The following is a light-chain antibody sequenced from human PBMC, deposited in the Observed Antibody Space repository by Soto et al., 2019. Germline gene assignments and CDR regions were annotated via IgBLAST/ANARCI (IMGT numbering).Light chain of an antibody. V-gene: IGLV2-14*01. J-gene: IGLJ2*01. CDR3: SSYTSSGSLVL. Sequence: QSVLTQPASVSGSPGQSITISCTGTINDVGGYSFVSWYQQHPGKAPQLIIYDVTKRPSGISNRFSGSKSGNTASLTISGLQAEDEADYYCSSYTSSGSLVLFGGGTQLTVL. CDR1: INDVGGYSF. CDR2: DVT.